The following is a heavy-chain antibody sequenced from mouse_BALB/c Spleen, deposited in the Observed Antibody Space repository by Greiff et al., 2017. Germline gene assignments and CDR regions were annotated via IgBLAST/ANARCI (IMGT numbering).Heavy chain of an antibody. V-gene: IGHV3-8*02. CDR3: ARGDGYDPLFDY. J-gene: IGHJ2*01. CDR2: ISYSGST. Sequence: EVKLMESGPSLVKPSQTLSLTCSVTGDSITSGYWNWIRKFPGNKLEYMGYISYSGSTYYNPSLKSRISITRDTSKNQYYLQLNSVTTEDTATYYCARGDGYDPLFDYWGQGTTLTVSS. D-gene: IGHD1-2*01. CDR1: GDSITSGY.